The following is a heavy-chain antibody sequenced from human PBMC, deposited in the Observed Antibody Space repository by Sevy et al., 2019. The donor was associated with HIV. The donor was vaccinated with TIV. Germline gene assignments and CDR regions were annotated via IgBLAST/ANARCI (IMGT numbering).Heavy chain of an antibody. Sequence: ASVKVSCKVSGYTLTELSMHWVRQAPGKGLEWMGGFDPEDGETIYAQKFQGRVTMTEDTSTDTAYMELGSLGSEDTAVYYCATVSDVGSGYYPPGMDVWGQGTTVTVSS. J-gene: IGHJ6*02. CDR3: ATVSDVGSGYYPPGMDV. D-gene: IGHD3-3*01. CDR1: GYTLTELS. V-gene: IGHV1-24*01. CDR2: FDPEDGET.